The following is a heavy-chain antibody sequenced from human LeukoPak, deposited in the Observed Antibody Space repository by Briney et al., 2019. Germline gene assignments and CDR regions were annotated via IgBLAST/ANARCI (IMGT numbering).Heavy chain of an antibody. J-gene: IGHJ6*02. V-gene: IGHV1-18*01. Sequence: ASVKVSCKASGYTFTSYDINWVRQATGPGLEWMGWISAYNGNTNYAQKLQGRVTMTTDTSTSTAYMELRSLRSDDTAVYYCARDVTYYHYYYGMDVWGQGTTVTVSS. CDR1: GYTFTSYD. CDR3: ARDVTYYHYYYGMDV. CDR2: ISAYNGNT. D-gene: IGHD2-21*02.